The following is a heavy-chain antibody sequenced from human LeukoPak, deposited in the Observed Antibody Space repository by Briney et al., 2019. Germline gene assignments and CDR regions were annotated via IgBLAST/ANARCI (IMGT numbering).Heavy chain of an antibody. Sequence: PGGSLRLSCAASGFTFSSYGMHWVRQAPGKGLEWVAVISYDGSNKYYADSVKGRFTISRDNSKNTLYLQMNSLRAEDTAVYYCAKVGMATPDAFDIWGQGTMVTVSS. D-gene: IGHD5-24*01. CDR3: AKVGMATPDAFDI. V-gene: IGHV3-30*18. CDR1: GFTFSSYG. J-gene: IGHJ3*02. CDR2: ISYDGSNK.